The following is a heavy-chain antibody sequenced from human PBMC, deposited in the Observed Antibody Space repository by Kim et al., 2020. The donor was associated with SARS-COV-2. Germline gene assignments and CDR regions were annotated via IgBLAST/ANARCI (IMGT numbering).Heavy chain of an antibody. D-gene: IGHD1-1*01. Sequence: SVKVSCKASGGTFSSYAISWVRQAPGQGLEWMGGIIPIFGTANYAQKFQGRVTITADESTSTAYMELSSLRSEDTAVYYCARSLSGTAARNYFDYWGQGTLVTVSS. CDR2: IIPIFGTA. CDR1: GGTFSSYA. V-gene: IGHV1-69*13. CDR3: ARSLSGTAARNYFDY. J-gene: IGHJ4*02.